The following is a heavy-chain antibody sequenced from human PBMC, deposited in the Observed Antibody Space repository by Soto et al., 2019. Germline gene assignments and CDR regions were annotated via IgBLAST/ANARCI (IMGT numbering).Heavy chain of an antibody. CDR1: DFDFSSYG. CDR3: ARDSGWPILNFDN. D-gene: IGHD3-10*01. CDR2: SSYDGRET. V-gene: IGHV3-30*03. J-gene: IGHJ4*02. Sequence: GGSLRLSCAAPDFDFSSYGIHWVRQAPGKGPEWVAASSYDGRETFYADSAKGRFTVSKEMSKNTAFLQMNALRHEDTAVYFCARDSGWPILNFDNWGQGTPVTVSS.